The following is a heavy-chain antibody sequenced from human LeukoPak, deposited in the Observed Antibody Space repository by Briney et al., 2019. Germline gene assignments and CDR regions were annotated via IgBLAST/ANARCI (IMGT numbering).Heavy chain of an antibody. CDR1: GGSFSGYY. V-gene: IGHV4-34*01. D-gene: IGHD3-22*01. J-gene: IGHJ1*01. CDR3: ATGHEDSSGYYSIRPRAAHFQY. CDR2: INHSGST. Sequence: PSETLSLTCAVYGGSFSGYYWSWVRQPPGKGLEWIGEINHSGSTNYNPSLKSRVTISVDTSKNQFSLKLSSVTAADTAVYYCATGHEDSSGYYSIRPRAAHFQYWGQGTLVTVSS.